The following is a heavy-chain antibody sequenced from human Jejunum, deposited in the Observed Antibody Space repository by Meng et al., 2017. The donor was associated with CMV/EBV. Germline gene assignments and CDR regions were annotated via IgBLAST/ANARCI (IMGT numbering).Heavy chain of an antibody. CDR2: IYTNGKT. Sequence: VGSNYMTWIRQAPERGLEWVSVIYTNGKTQYAESVKDRFTISRDSSRNILYLQMSSLRIEDTAIYYCARSGLPPNGLFPEQGFDPWGQGTLVTVSS. CDR1: VGSNY. D-gene: IGHD2-8*01. J-gene: IGHJ5*02. CDR3: ARSGLPPNGLFPEQGFDP. V-gene: IGHV3-53*01.